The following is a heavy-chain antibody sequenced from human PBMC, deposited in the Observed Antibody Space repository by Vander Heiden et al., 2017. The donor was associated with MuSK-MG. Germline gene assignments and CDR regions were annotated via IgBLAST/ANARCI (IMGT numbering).Heavy chain of an antibody. D-gene: IGHD1-1*01. CDR3: AKLPEWRNGAPSFYYMDV. Sequence: EVQLLESGGGLVQPGGSLMLSCAASGFTLSSHAMSGVRQAPGKGLEWVSAIRISGGSTYYADSVKGRFTISRDNSKNTLYLQMNSLRAEETAVYYCAKLPEWRNGAPSFYYMDVWGKGTTVTVSS. CDR2: IRISGGST. V-gene: IGHV3-23*01. J-gene: IGHJ6*03. CDR1: GFTLSSHA.